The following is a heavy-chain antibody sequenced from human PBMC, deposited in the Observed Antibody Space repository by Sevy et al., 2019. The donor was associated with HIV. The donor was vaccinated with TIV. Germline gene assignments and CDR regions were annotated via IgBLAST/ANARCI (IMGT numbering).Heavy chain of an antibody. D-gene: IGHD5-12*01. V-gene: IGHV3-30*18. CDR2: ISYDGSNK. CDR1: GFTFSSYG. Sequence: GGSLRLSCVASGFTFSSYGMHWVRQAPGKGLEWVAVISYDGSNKYYADSVKGRFTISRDNSKNTLYLQMNSLRAEDTAVYYCAKCFGATTLIDYCGQGTLVTVSS. CDR3: AKCFGATTLIDY. J-gene: IGHJ4*02.